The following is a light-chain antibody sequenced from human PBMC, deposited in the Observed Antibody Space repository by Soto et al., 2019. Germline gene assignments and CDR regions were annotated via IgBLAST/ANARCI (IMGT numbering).Light chain of an antibody. J-gene: IGKJ5*01. Sequence: EIVMTQSPATLSVSPGETVTLSCRASQSVRTNLAWYQQKPGQAPRFLIYGASSRATGIPDRFSGSGSGTDFTLTISSLEPEDFAVYYCQHRKNWQVTFGQGTRLEIK. CDR1: QSVRTN. CDR3: QHRKNWQVT. V-gene: IGKV3D-15*01. CDR2: GAS.